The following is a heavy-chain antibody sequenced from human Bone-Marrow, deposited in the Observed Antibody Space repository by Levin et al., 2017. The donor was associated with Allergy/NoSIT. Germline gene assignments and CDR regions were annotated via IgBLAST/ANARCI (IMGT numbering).Heavy chain of an antibody. J-gene: IGHJ3*02. Sequence: AASVKVSCKASGYTFTNFDINWVRQATGQGLEWMGWMNPNTGNTAYAQMFQGRLSITTDNSISTAYMELNSLTSEDTAIYYCARSVAGRGIWGQGTKVTVS. V-gene: IGHV1-8*01. D-gene: IGHD6-19*01. CDR2: MNPNTGNT. CDR1: GYTFTNFD. CDR3: ARSVAGRGI.